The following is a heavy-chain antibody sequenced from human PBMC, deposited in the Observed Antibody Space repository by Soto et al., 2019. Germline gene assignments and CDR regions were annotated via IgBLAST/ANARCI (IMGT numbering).Heavy chain of an antibody. D-gene: IGHD6-6*01. J-gene: IGHJ4*02. CDR1: GGSISSYY. CDR2: IYYSGST. Sequence: SETLSLTCTVSGGSISSYYWSWIRQPPGKGLEWIGYIYYSGSTNYNPSLKSRVTISVDTSKNQFSLKLSSVTAAETAVYYCARVAASGIAARPIDYWGQGTLVTVSS. V-gene: IGHV4-59*01. CDR3: ARVAASGIAARPIDY.